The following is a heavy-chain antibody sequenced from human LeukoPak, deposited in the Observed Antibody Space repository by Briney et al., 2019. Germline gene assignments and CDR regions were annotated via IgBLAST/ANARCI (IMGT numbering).Heavy chain of an antibody. CDR2: ISAYNGNT. CDR3: ARDSPPDYYYYYGMDV. CDR1: GYTFTSYG. Sequence: GASVKVSCKASGYTFTSYGISWVRQAPGQGLEWMGWISAYNGNTNYAQKLQGRVTMTTDTSTSTAYMELRSLRSDDTAVYYCARDSPPDYYYYYGMDVWGQGTTVTVSS. J-gene: IGHJ6*02. V-gene: IGHV1-18*01.